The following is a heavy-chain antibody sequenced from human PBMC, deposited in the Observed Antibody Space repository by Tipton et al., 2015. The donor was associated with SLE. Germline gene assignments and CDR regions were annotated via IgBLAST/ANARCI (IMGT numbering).Heavy chain of an antibody. CDR1: GDSIDSSTYY. J-gene: IGHJ6*03. Sequence: TLSLTCTVSGDSIDSSTYYWGWIRQPPGKGLEWIGSMYHSGSTYYNPSLRSRVTISLDTSKNQFSLKLSSVTAADTAVYYCAARTGDVLYYYYMDVWGKGTTVTVSS. V-gene: IGHV4-39*07. D-gene: IGHD7-27*01. CDR3: AARTGDVLYYYYMDV. CDR2: MYHSGST.